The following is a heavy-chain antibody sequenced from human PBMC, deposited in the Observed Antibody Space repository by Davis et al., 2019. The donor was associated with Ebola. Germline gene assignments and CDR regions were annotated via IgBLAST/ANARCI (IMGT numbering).Heavy chain of an antibody. D-gene: IGHD3-3*01. Sequence: PGGSLRLSCAASGFTFSSYWMSWVRQAPGKGLEWVANIKQDGSEKYYVDSVKGRFTISRDNAKNSLYLQMNSLRAEDTAVYYCARDSLRFLEYYFDYWGQGTLVTVSS. V-gene: IGHV3-7*01. J-gene: IGHJ4*02. CDR1: GFTFSSYW. CDR3: ARDSLRFLEYYFDY. CDR2: IKQDGSEK.